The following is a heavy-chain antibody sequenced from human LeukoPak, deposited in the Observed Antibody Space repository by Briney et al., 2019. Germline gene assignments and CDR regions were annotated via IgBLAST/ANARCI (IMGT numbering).Heavy chain of an antibody. Sequence: GRSLRLSCAASGFTFSSYGMHWVRQAPGKGLEWVAVISYDGSNKYYADSVKGRFTISRDNSKNTLYLQMNSLRAEDTAVYYCAKESRYYYDSSGYPDNWFDPWGQGTLVTVSS. CDR3: AKESRYYYDSSGYPDNWFDP. V-gene: IGHV3-30*18. CDR2: ISYDGSNK. D-gene: IGHD3-22*01. J-gene: IGHJ5*02. CDR1: GFTFSSYG.